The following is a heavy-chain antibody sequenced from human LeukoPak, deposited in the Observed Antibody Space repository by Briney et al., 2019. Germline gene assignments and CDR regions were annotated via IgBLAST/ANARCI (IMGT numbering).Heavy chain of an antibody. CDR2: INHSGST. Sequence: PSETLSLTCAVYGGSFSGYYWSWIRQPPGKGLEWIGEINHSGSTNYNPSLKSRVTISVDTSKNQFSLKLSSVTAADTAVYCCARGSGAAVAGYYFDYWGQGTLVTVSS. CDR1: GGSFSGYY. CDR3: ARGSGAAVAGYYFDY. D-gene: IGHD6-19*01. J-gene: IGHJ4*02. V-gene: IGHV4-34*01.